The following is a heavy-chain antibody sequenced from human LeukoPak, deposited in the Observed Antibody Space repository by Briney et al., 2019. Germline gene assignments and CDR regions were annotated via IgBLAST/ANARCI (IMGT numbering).Heavy chain of an antibody. Sequence: GRSLRLSCAASGFTFSSYAMHWVRQAPGKGLEWVAVISYDGSNKYYADSVKGRFTISRDNSKNTLYLQMNSLRAEDTAVYYCARDRSSGPSPFDAFDIWGQGTMVTVSS. CDR1: GFTFSSYA. CDR2: ISYDGSNK. CDR3: ARDRSSGPSPFDAFDI. J-gene: IGHJ3*02. V-gene: IGHV3-30-3*01. D-gene: IGHD6-19*01.